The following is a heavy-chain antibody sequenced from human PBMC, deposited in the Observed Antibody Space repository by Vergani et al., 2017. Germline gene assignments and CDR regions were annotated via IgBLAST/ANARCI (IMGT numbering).Heavy chain of an antibody. V-gene: IGHV3-30*18. J-gene: IGHJ6*03. CDR3: AKRSLGYYYMDV. Sequence: QVQLVESGGDVVQPGRSLRLSCAASGITFSNYGMHWVRQAPGKGLEWVAVISHDGSKKYYADSLKGRFTISRDNSKNTLYLQMNSLRAEDTAVYYCAKRSLGYYYMDVWGRGTTVTVSS. CDR2: ISHDGSKK. CDR1: GITFSNYG.